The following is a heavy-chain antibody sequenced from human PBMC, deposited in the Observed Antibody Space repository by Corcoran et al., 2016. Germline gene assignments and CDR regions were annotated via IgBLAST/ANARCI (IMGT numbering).Heavy chain of an antibody. Sequence: QVQLVQSGAEVKKPGASVKISCKASGYTFTGYYIHWVRQAPGQGLEWMGWINPNSGGANYAQKFQGRVTMTRDTSINTVYMELSRLRSDDTAVYSCARGFFDSVWWTYPDHWGQGTLVTVSS. V-gene: IGHV1-2*02. CDR1: GYTFTGYY. J-gene: IGHJ5*02. D-gene: IGHD3-16*02. CDR2: INPNSGGA. CDR3: ARGFFDSVWWTYPDH.